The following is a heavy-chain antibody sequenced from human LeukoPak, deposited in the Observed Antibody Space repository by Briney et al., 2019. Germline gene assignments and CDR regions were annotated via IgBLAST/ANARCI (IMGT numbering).Heavy chain of an antibody. CDR2: INHSGST. CDR3: ARGNGDCSSTSCYVVYFDY. D-gene: IGHD2-2*01. Sequence: PSETLSLTCAVYGGSFSGYYWSWIRQPPGKRLEWIGEINHSGSTNYNPSLKSRVTISVDTSKNQFSLKLSSVTAADTAVYYCARGNGDCSSTSCYVVYFDYWGQGTLVTVSS. CDR1: GGSFSGYY. V-gene: IGHV4-34*01. J-gene: IGHJ4*02.